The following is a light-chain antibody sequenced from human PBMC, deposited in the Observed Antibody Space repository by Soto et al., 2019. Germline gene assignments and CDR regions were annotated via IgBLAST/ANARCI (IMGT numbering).Light chain of an antibody. Sequence: EVVMTQSPAILSVSPGERATLSCRASQTIGTNLAWYQQKPGQPPRLLIYGSTRAADVPARFSGSGSGTEFTLTISSLQSEDFALYYCQQFNNLPYTFGPGTELEIK. CDR2: GS. J-gene: IGKJ2*01. CDR3: QQFNNLPYT. V-gene: IGKV3-15*01. CDR1: QTIGTN.